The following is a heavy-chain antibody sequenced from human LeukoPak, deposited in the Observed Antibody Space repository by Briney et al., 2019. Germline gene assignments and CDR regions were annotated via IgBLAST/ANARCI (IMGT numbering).Heavy chain of an antibody. CDR1: GDSFINYW. Sequence: GESLKISCKDSGDSFINYWIAWVRQMPGKGLEWMGIIYPRTSEIRYSPSFDGQVTISADKSVTTAYLQWRSLKASDTAMYYCARRHYYGSGSGDYWGQGTLVTVSS. CDR2: IYPRTSEI. CDR3: ARRHYYGSGSGDY. D-gene: IGHD3-10*01. J-gene: IGHJ4*02. V-gene: IGHV5-51*01.